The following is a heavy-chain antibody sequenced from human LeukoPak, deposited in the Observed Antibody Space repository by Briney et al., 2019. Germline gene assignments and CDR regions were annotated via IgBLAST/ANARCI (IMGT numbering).Heavy chain of an antibody. CDR1: GGTFSSYA. CDR2: IIPILGIA. J-gene: IGHJ4*02. CDR3: ASGHCGGDCYPSY. D-gene: IGHD2-21*02. Sequence: ASVPVSCKASGGTFSSYAISWVRQAPGQGLEWMGRIIPILGIANYAQKFQGRVTITADKSTSTAYMELSSLRSEDTAVYYCASGHCGGDCYPSYWGQGTLVTVSS. V-gene: IGHV1-69*04.